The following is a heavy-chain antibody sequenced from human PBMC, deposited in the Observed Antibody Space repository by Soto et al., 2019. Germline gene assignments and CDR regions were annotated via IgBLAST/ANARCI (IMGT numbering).Heavy chain of an antibody. D-gene: IGHD6-19*01. CDR1: GFTFSSYA. V-gene: IGHV3-23*01. J-gene: IGHJ4*02. Sequence: PWGSLRLSWAASGFTFSSYAMSWVRQDPGKGLEWVSAFSGSGGSTYYADSVKGRFTISRDNSKNTLYLQMNSLRAEDTAVYYCAKGRDYSSGWYCDYCRRGTMVTV. CDR3: AKGRDYSSGWYCDY. CDR2: FSGSGGST.